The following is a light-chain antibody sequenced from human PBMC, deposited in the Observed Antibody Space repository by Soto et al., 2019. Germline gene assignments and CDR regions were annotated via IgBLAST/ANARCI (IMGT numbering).Light chain of an antibody. V-gene: IGKV3-20*01. CDR3: QQYDDSIT. CDR1: QTVRSSY. J-gene: IGKJ4*01. Sequence: IFLTKSPGILALSSGDRATLSCRASQTVRSSYLAWYQQRPGQAPKLLIYGAFNKAIGIPDRFSGSESGRDYNLTISKLDPEDSAVYYGQQYDDSITFGGGTKVEIK. CDR2: GAF.